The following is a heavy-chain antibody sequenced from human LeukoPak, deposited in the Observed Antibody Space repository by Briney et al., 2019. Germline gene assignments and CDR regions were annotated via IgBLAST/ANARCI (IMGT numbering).Heavy chain of an antibody. CDR3: AVGWELTTAGIDY. CDR2: ISSSSSYI. Sequence: GGSLRLSCAASGFTLSNFAMGWVRQAPGKGLEWVSSISSSSSYIYYADSVKGRFTISRDNAKNSLYLQMNSLRAEDTAVYYCAVGWELTTAGIDYWGQGTLVTVSS. J-gene: IGHJ4*02. CDR1: GFTLSNFA. D-gene: IGHD1-26*01. V-gene: IGHV3-21*01.